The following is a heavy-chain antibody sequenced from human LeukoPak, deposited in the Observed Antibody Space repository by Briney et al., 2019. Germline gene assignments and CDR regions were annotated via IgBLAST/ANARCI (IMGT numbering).Heavy chain of an antibody. CDR1: GYTLAELS. CDR2: FDPEDGET. V-gene: IGHV1-24*01. J-gene: IGHJ4*02. Sequence: ASVKVSCTVSGYTLAELSMHWVRQAPGKGLEWMGGFDPEDGETIYAQKFQGRVTMTEDTSTDTAYMELSSLRSEDTAVYYCATGFVAVAGISDYWGQGTLVTVSS. CDR3: ATGFVAVAGISDY. D-gene: IGHD6-19*01.